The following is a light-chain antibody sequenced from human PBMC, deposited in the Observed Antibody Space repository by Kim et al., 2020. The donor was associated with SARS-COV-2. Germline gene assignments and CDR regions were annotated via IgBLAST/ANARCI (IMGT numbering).Light chain of an antibody. V-gene: IGKV3D-7*01. CDR2: GAS. CDR1: QSLSSNY. Sequence: SPGERATLSCRASQSLSSNYLAWYQQKPGQAPRLLIYGASTRATGVPSRFSGSGSGTDFTLTINSLQPEDFAVYYCQQDYNFPLTFGGGTKVDIK. J-gene: IGKJ4*01. CDR3: QQDYNFPLT.